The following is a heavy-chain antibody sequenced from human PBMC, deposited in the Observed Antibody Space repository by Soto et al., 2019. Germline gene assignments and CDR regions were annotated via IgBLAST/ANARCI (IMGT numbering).Heavy chain of an antibody. CDR2: INHSGSG. Sequence: RSETQSLTCAAYCGPFNGYYWIWIRQPRGKGLEWIGEINHSGSGNYNPSLKSRVTISLDTSKNQFSLKLDSVTAADTAVYYCARVVRGWHPHFDSWGQVTLVNVS. V-gene: IGHV4-34*01. CDR3: ARVVRGWHPHFDS. CDR1: CGPFNGYY. D-gene: IGHD2-21*01. J-gene: IGHJ4*02.